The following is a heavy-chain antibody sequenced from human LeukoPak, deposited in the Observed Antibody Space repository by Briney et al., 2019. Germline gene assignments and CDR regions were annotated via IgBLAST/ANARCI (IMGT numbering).Heavy chain of an antibody. CDR2: IYTSGST. J-gene: IGHJ5*02. V-gene: IGHV4-61*02. D-gene: IGHD3-3*01. CDR3: AREKYYNFWSGPFDP. CDR1: GGSISSGSYY. Sequence: SETLSLTCTVSGGSISSGSYYWSWIGQPAGKGLEWIGRIYTSGSTNYNPSLKSRVTISVDTSKNQFSLKLSSVTAADTAVYYCAREKYYNFWSGPFDPWGQGTLVTVSS.